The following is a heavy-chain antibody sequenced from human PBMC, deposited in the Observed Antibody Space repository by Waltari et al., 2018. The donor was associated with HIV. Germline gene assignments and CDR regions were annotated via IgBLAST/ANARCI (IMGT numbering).Heavy chain of an antibody. CDR3: AIGGPIRYDSSGYYRHFDY. V-gene: IGHV1-69*01. CDR1: GGTFRSYA. CDR2: CTPFFMTA. Sequence: QVQLVQSGTEVKKPGSSVKVSCKASGGTFRSYAISWVRQAPGQGLGWVGGCTPFFMTAKEGQRFQGRFTSSGNESTSTGYMGLSSRRCEDTALYYCAIGGPIRYDSSGYYRHFDYWGQGPLVTVSS. D-gene: IGHD3-22*01. J-gene: IGHJ4*02.